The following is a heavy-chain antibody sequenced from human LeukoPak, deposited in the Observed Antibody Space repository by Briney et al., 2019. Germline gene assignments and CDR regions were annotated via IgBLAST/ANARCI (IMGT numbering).Heavy chain of an antibody. CDR1: GFTFSSYA. CDR3: AKGLIAVAGRLYYYGMDV. CDR2: ISGSGGST. Sequence: GASLRLSCAASGFTFSSYAMSWVRQAPGKGLEWVSAISGSGGSTYYADSVKGRFTISRDNPKNTLYLQMNSLRAEDTAVYYCAKGLIAVAGRLYYYGMDVWGQGTTVAVSS. J-gene: IGHJ6*02. D-gene: IGHD6-19*01. V-gene: IGHV3-23*01.